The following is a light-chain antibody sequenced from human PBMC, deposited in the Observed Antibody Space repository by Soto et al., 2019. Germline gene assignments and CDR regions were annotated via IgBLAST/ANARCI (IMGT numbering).Light chain of an antibody. CDR1: QSVTRSS. J-gene: IGKJ4*02. Sequence: ELALTQSPGTPSLSPGKSATLSCTASQSVTRSSLAWYQQKPGQAPRLLFFGVSNRAAGVPDRFGGSGTRTDITLAISRLESEDFAVYYCQQDGGSPLTFGGGTKVDSK. V-gene: IGKV3-20*01. CDR3: QQDGGSPLT. CDR2: GVS.